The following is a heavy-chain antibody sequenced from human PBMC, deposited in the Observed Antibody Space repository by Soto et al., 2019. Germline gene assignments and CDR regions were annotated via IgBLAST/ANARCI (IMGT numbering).Heavy chain of an antibody. D-gene: IGHD3-10*01. Sequence: QVQLVQSGAEVKKPGASVKVSCKASGYTFTSYGISWVRQAPGQGLEWMGWISAYNGNTNYAQKLQGRVTMTTDTSTSPAYMELRSLRSDDTAVYYCARQRVGLLWFGEFPPNSYYGMDVWGQGTTVTVSS. V-gene: IGHV1-18*04. CDR3: ARQRVGLLWFGEFPPNSYYGMDV. CDR2: ISAYNGNT. CDR1: GYTFTSYG. J-gene: IGHJ6*02.